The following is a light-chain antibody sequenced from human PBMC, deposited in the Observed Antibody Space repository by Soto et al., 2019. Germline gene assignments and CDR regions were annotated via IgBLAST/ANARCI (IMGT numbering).Light chain of an antibody. CDR3: QQSNTRRDT. Sequence: DIQMTQSPSSLSASVGDRVTITCRASQSISSYLNWYQQKPGKAPKLLIYAASSLQSGVPSRFSGSGSGTDFTLTISSLQPEDFATYYCQQSNTRRDTFGQGTKLEIK. V-gene: IGKV1-39*01. CDR2: AAS. J-gene: IGKJ2*01. CDR1: QSISSY.